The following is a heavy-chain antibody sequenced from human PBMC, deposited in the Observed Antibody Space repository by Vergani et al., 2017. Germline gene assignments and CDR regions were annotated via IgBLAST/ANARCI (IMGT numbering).Heavy chain of an antibody. Sequence: EVQLVESGGGLIQPGGSLRLSCAVSGFIVSSTYMSWVRQAPGKGLEWVSVIYSGGSTDYADSVKGRFTISRDNSKNTLYLQMNSLRAEDTAVYYCAKADDYGDYTVDYWGQGTLVTVSS. V-gene: IGHV3-66*03. CDR3: AKADDYGDYTVDY. D-gene: IGHD4-17*01. J-gene: IGHJ4*02. CDR2: IYSGGST. CDR1: GFIVSSTY.